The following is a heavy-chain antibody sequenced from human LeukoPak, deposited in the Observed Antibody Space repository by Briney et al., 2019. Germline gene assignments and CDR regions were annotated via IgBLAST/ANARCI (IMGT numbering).Heavy chain of an antibody. CDR1: GYTFTSYY. J-gene: IGHJ4*02. D-gene: IGHD1-1*01. V-gene: IGHV1-46*01. Sequence: ASVKVSCKASGYTFTSYYMHWVRQAPGQGLEWMGIINPSGGSTSYAQKFQGRVTMTRDTSTSTVYMELSSVRSEDTAVYYCARMENTQYYFDYWGQGTLVTVSS. CDR3: ARMENTQYYFDY. CDR2: INPSGGST.